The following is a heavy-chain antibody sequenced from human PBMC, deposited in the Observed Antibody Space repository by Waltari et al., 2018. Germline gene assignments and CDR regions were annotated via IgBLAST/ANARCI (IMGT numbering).Heavy chain of an antibody. J-gene: IGHJ5*02. Sequence: QVQLQESGPGLVKPSETLSLTCTVSGGPFSNYYWNWIRQSPGKGLEWIGYIYYTGRTSYNPSLKSRVTISLDTSKNQISLKLMSVTAADTAMYYCARHEASPLDPWGQGTLVTVSS. CDR3: ARHEASPLDP. CDR2: IYYTGRT. CDR1: GGPFSNYY. V-gene: IGHV4-59*08.